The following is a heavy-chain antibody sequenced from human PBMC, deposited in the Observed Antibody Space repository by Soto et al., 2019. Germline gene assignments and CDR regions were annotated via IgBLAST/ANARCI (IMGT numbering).Heavy chain of an antibody. J-gene: IGHJ4*02. Sequence: QVQLQQWGAGLLKPSETLSLTCAVYGGSFSAYYWSWIRQPPGKGLEWIGEINHSGSTNYNPSLKSRVTISVDTSKNQFSLRLSSVTAADTAVYYCARGSGIAVAGFDYWGQGTLVTVSS. CDR2: INHSGST. D-gene: IGHD6-19*01. CDR1: GGSFSAYY. V-gene: IGHV4-34*01. CDR3: ARGSGIAVAGFDY.